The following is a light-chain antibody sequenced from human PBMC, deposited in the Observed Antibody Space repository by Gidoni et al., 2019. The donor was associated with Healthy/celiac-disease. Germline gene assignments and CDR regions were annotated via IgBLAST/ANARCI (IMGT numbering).Light chain of an antibody. CDR1: HSISSR. V-gene: IGKV1-5*03. Sequence: DIQMTQSPSTLSASVGDRVTITCRASHSISSRLAWYQQKPGKAPKLLIYKASSLESGVPSRFSGSGSGTEFTLTLSSLQPDDFATYYCQQYNSYSYTFGQGTKLEIK. J-gene: IGKJ2*01. CDR3: QQYNSYSYT. CDR2: KAS.